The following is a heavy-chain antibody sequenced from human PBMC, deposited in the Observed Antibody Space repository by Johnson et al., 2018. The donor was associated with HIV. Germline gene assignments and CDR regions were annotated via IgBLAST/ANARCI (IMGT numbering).Heavy chain of an antibody. CDR2: ISFDGGDK. CDR1: GFSFSSYA. J-gene: IGHJ3*02. Sequence: QVQLVESGGGVVQPGRSLRLSCAASGFSFSSYAMHWVRQSPGKGLEWVAVISFDGGDKYYADSVKGRFTISRDNSKSTFFLQMNSLTPEDTGVDYCAKERRAPRAFDIWGQGTMVTVSS. V-gene: IGHV3-30*18. CDR3: AKERRAPRAFDI.